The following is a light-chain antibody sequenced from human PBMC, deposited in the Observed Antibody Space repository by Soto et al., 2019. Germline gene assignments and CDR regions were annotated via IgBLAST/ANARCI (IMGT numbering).Light chain of an antibody. J-gene: IGKJ1*01. CDR3: QQYYSTPWT. Sequence: DVVLNQSPDSLAVSLVERATINCKSSQSVLYSSNNMNYLAWYQQKAGQPPKLLIYWASTRESGVPDRFGGSGSGTEFTLTISSLQAEDVAVYYCQQYYSTPWTFGQGTRWIS. CDR1: QSVLYSSNNMNY. V-gene: IGKV4-1*01. CDR2: WAS.